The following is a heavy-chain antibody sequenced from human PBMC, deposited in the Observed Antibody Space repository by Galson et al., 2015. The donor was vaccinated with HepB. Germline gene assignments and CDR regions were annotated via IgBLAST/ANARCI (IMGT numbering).Heavy chain of an antibody. Sequence: SETLSLTCTVSGGFISNYYWSWIRQPPGKGLEWIGNVYSSGTTNYNPSLQSRVTISVDPAKNQFYLRLSSVTAADTAAYYCARQDENTGYYYRGDLGTFDYWGPGTLVTVSS. D-gene: IGHD3-22*01. CDR1: GGFISNYY. CDR3: ARQDENTGYYYRGDLGTFDY. J-gene: IGHJ4*02. CDR2: VYSSGTT. V-gene: IGHV4-59*01.